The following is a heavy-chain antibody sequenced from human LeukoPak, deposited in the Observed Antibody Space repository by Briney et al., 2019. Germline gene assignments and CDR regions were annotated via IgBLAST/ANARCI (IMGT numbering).Heavy chain of an antibody. J-gene: IGHJ6*02. Sequence: ASVKVSCKASGYTFTGYYMHWVRQAPGQGLEWMGWINANSGGTNYAQRFQGRVTMTRDTSNSTAYVELSSLTSDDTAVYYCGRNLLGQLSPMDVWGQGTTVIVSS. CDR1: GYTFTGYY. CDR3: GRNLLGQLSPMDV. V-gene: IGHV1-2*02. D-gene: IGHD3-16*02. CDR2: INANSGGT.